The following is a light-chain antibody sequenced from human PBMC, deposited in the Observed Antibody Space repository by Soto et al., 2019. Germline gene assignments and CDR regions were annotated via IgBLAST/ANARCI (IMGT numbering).Light chain of an antibody. V-gene: IGLV2-11*01. CDR1: SSDVGRYDF. Sequence: ALPQPRSVSGSPGQSVTISCTGTSSDVGRYDFVSWYQQHPGKAPKLIIYDVTERPSGVPNRFSGSKSGYAASLTISGLQADDEADYYCVSYAGTAYVFGTGTKVTVL. CDR2: DVT. J-gene: IGLJ1*01. CDR3: VSYAGTAYV.